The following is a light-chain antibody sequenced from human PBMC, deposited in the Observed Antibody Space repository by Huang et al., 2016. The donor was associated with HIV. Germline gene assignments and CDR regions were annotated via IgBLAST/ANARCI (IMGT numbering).Light chain of an antibody. V-gene: IGKV3-20*01. CDR1: QSLRDTY. J-gene: IGKJ4*01. Sequence: EVVLTQSSGTLSLSPGERATLSCRASQSLRDTYLAWYQQRPGQAPRLLIYGASSRATAIPDRFSGSGSGTDFTLTSNRLEPQDSAVYFCLQYDRSPLTFGGGTKVEL. CDR3: LQYDRSPLT. CDR2: GAS.